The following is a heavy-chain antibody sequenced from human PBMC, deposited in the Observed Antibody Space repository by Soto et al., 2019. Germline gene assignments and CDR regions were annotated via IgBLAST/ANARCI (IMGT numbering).Heavy chain of an antibody. V-gene: IGHV1-69*13. CDR3: ARDRYDFWSGYYTSNWFDP. CDR2: IIPIFGTA. D-gene: IGHD3-3*01. Sequence: ASVKVSCKASGGTFSSYAISWVRQAPGQGLEWMGGIIPIFGTANYAQKFQGRVTITADESTSTAYMELSSLRSEDTAVYYCARDRYDFWSGYYTSNWFDPWGQGTLVTVSS. J-gene: IGHJ5*02. CDR1: GGTFSSYA.